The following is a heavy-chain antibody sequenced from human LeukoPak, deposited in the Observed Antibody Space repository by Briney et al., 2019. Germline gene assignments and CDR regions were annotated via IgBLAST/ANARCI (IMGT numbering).Heavy chain of an antibody. V-gene: IGHV1-8*03. J-gene: IGHJ3*02. D-gene: IGHD3-22*01. CDR2: MNPNSGNT. CDR3: ARGYYDSSGYYYNAFDI. Sequence: GASVKVSCKASGYTFASYDINWVRQATGQGLEWMGWMNPNSGNTGYAQKFQGRVTITRNTSISTAYMELSSLRSEDTAVYYCARGYYDSSGYYYNAFDIWGQGTMVTVSS. CDR1: GYTFASYD.